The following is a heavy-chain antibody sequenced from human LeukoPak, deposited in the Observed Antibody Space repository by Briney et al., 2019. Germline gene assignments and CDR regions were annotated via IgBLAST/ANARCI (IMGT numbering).Heavy chain of an antibody. D-gene: IGHD6-19*01. Sequence: SETLSLTCTVSGGSISSYYWSRIRQPPGKGLEWIGYIYYSGSTNYNPSLKSRVTISVDTSKNQFSLKLSSVTAADTAVYYCARVAVAGATYYFDYWGQGTLVTVSS. CDR2: IYYSGST. V-gene: IGHV4-59*01. J-gene: IGHJ4*02. CDR1: GGSISSYY. CDR3: ARVAVAGATYYFDY.